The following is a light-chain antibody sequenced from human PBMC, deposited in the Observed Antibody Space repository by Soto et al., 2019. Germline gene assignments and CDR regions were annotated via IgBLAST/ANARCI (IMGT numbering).Light chain of an antibody. Sequence: EIVLTQSPATLSLSPGERATLSCRASQSVSSYLAWYQQKPGQAPRLLIYDASNRATGIPARFSGSGSGTDSTLTISSLEPEDFAVYYCQQRSNWPPAPTFGGGTKVEIK. CDR2: DAS. CDR3: QQRSNWPPAPT. J-gene: IGKJ4*01. V-gene: IGKV3-11*01. CDR1: QSVSSY.